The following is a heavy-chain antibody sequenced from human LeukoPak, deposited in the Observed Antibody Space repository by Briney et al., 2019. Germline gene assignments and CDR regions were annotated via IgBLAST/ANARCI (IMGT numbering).Heavy chain of an antibody. V-gene: IGHV3-9*01. J-gene: IGHJ4*02. Sequence: GGSLRLSCAASGFTFDDYAMHWVRQAPGKGLEWVSGISWNSGSIGYADSVKGRFTISRDNAKNSLYLQMNSLRAEDTALYYCAKDMGDYWGQGTLVTVSS. CDR3: AKDMGDY. CDR2: ISWNSGSI. CDR1: GFTFDDYA.